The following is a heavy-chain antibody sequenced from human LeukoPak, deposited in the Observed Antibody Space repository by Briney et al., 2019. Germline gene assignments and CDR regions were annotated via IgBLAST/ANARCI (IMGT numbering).Heavy chain of an antibody. CDR3: ARSALDCGVTRCDVYYFFYYLDV. J-gene: IGHJ6*03. V-gene: IGHV3-11*04. CDR1: GFTFSDYY. CDR2: ISSSDSNI. D-gene: IGHD2-2*01. Sequence: GGSLRLSCAASGFTFSDYYMSWIRQAPGKGLEWVSYISSSDSNIYFADSVKGRFTISRDNAKKSLYLQMNSLRADDTAVYYCARSALDCGVTRCDVYYFFYYLDVWGKGTTVTVSS.